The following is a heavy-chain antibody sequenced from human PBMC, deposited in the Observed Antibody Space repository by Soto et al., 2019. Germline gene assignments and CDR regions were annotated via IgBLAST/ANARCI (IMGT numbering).Heavy chain of an antibody. J-gene: IGHJ4*02. CDR1: GGSISSSGYS. CDR2: VYHSGST. CDR3: ASSHAGAHITAAVH. D-gene: IGHD6-13*01. V-gene: IGHV4-30-2*01. Sequence: QLQLQESGSGLVKPSQTLSLTCAVSGGSISSSGYSWSWIRQPPGKGLEWVGYVYHSGSTYYNPSLKRRVPLXEXRSXNQFSLKLSSVTAADTAVYYCASSHAGAHITAAVHWGQGTLVTVSS.